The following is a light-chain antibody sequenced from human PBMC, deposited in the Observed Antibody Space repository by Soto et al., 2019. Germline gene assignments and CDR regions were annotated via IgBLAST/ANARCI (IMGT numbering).Light chain of an antibody. CDR3: SSYTSSSSDV. V-gene: IGLV2-14*01. CDR1: SSDVGGYNY. CDR2: DVS. Sequence: QSAQTQPASVSGSPGQSITISCTGTSSDVGGYNYVSWYQQHPGKAPKLMIYDVSNRPSGVSNRFSGSKSGNTASLTISGLQAEDEADYYCSSYTSSSSDVFGTGTKVTVL. J-gene: IGLJ1*01.